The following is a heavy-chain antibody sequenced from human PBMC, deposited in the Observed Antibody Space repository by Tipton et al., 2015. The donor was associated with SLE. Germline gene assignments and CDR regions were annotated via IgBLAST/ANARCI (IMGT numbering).Heavy chain of an antibody. CDR1: GGSISSSSYY. CDR3: ARSWKADSSGWYGWYFDL. V-gene: IGHV4-39*01. D-gene: IGHD6-19*01. CDR2: IYYSGST. J-gene: IGHJ2*01. Sequence: TLSLTCTVSGGSISSSSYYWGWIRQPPGKGLEWIGSIYYSGSTYYNPSLKSRVTISVDTSKNQFSLKLSSVTAADTAVYYCARSWKADSSGWYGWYFDLWGRGTLVTVSS.